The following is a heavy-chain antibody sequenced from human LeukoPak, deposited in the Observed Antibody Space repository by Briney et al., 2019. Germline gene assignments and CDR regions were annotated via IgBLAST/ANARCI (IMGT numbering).Heavy chain of an antibody. V-gene: IGHV4-59*01. CDR3: ARGDGYKSTYFDN. J-gene: IGHJ4*02. CDR2: IHYSGNT. Sequence: SETLSLTCTVSGGSISTYYWNWIRQSPGKGLQWIGYIHYSGNTKYNPSLKSRVAISMDTPKSQVSLKLTSVTAADTAVYYWARGDGYKSTYFDNWGQGTLVTVSP. D-gene: IGHD5-18*01. CDR1: GGSISTYY.